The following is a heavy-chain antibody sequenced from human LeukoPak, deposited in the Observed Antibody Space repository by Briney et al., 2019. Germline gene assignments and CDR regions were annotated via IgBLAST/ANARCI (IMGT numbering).Heavy chain of an antibody. CDR1: GFTFDDYP. Sequence: PGGSLRLSCAASGFTFDDYPMHWVRQGPGKGLEWLSLISGDGATTYYADSVKGRFTISRDNIKNSLYLQMNSLRTEDTALYYCAKDYYWGQGTLVTVSS. V-gene: IGHV3-43*02. J-gene: IGHJ4*02. CDR2: ISGDGATT. CDR3: AKDYY.